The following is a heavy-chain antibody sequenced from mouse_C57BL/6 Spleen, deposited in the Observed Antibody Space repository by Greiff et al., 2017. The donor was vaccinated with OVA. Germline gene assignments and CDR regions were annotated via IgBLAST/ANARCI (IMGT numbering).Heavy chain of an antibody. CDR1: GFTFSDAW. CDR3: TRGEGGYYAMDY. J-gene: IGHJ4*01. V-gene: IGHV6-6*01. CDR2: IRNKANNHAT. Sequence: EVKLMESGGGLVQPGGSLKLSCAASGFTFSDAWMDWVRQSPEKGLEWVAEIRNKANNHATYYAESVKGRFTISRDDSKSSVYLQMNSLRAEDTGIYYCTRGEGGYYAMDYWGQGTSVTVSS.